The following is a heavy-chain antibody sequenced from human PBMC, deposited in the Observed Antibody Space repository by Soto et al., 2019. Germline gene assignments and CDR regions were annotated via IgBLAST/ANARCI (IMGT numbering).Heavy chain of an antibody. V-gene: IGHV4-39*01. CDR1: GGSISSSSYY. Sequence: SETLSLTCTVSGGSISSSSYYWGWIRQPPGKGLEWIGSIYYSGSTYYNPSLKSRVTISVDTSKNQFSLKLSSVTAADTAVYYCARNSSSSDYFDYWGQGTLVTVSS. J-gene: IGHJ4*02. D-gene: IGHD6-6*01. CDR3: ARNSSSSDYFDY. CDR2: IYYSGST.